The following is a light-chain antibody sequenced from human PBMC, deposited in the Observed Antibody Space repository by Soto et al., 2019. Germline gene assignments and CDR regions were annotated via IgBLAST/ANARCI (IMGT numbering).Light chain of an antibody. V-gene: IGKV3-15*01. J-gene: IGKJ2*01. Sequence: EIVMTQSPATLSVSPGERVTLSCRASQSVSSNLAWSQQRPGQAPRLLIYGASTRATGIPARFSGSGSGTEFTLTISSLQSEDFAVYWCQQYNNWPPYTFGQGTKVEIK. CDR3: QQYNNWPPYT. CDR2: GAS. CDR1: QSVSSN.